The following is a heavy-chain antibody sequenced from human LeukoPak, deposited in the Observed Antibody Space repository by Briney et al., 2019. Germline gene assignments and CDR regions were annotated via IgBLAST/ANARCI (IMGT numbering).Heavy chain of an antibody. V-gene: IGHV3-48*03. Sequence: GGSLRLSCAASGFTFSSYEMNWVGQAPGKGLEGVSYISSSGSTIYYADSVKGRFTISRDNAKNSLYLQMNSLRAEDTAVYYCATHPWFDLWGQGTLVTVSS. CDR3: ATHPWFDL. CDR1: GFTFSSYE. J-gene: IGHJ5*02. CDR2: ISSSGSTI.